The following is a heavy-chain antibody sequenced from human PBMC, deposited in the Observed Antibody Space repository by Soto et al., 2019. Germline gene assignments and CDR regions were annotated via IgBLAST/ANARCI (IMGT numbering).Heavy chain of an antibody. J-gene: IGHJ4*02. CDR2: IIPIFGTA. Sequence: SVKVSCKASGGTFSIYAISWVRQAPGQGLEWMGGIIPIFGTANYAQKFQGRVTITADESTSTAYMELSSLRSEDTAVYYCARGGGYSYGFELDYWGQGTLVTVSS. D-gene: IGHD5-18*01. CDR1: GGTFSIYA. CDR3: ARGGGYSYGFELDY. V-gene: IGHV1-69*13.